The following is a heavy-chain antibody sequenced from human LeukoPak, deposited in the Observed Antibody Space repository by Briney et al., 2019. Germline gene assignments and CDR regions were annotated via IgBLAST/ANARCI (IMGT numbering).Heavy chain of an antibody. D-gene: IGHD3-22*01. Sequence: GGSLRLSCAASGFSFSSYWMSWVRQAPGKGLEWVANIKRDGSETYYVDSVKGRFIISRDNAKDSLYLQMNSLRAEDTAVYYCVSEVVSPFDYWGQGTLVTVSS. CDR3: VSEVVSPFDY. CDR2: IKRDGSET. J-gene: IGHJ4*02. V-gene: IGHV3-7*03. CDR1: GFSFSSYW.